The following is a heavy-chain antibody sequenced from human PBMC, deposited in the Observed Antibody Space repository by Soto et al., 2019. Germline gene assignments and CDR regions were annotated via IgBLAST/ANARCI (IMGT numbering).Heavy chain of an antibody. CDR3: ARRTSSWYRDAFDI. Sequence: GASVKVSSKASGYTFTSYGISWLRQAPGQGLEWMGWISAYNGNTNYAQKLQGRVTMTTDTSTSTAYMELRSLRSDDTAVYYCARRTSSWYRDAFDIWGQGTMVTVTS. CDR1: GYTFTSYG. D-gene: IGHD6-13*01. CDR2: ISAYNGNT. J-gene: IGHJ3*02. V-gene: IGHV1-18*01.